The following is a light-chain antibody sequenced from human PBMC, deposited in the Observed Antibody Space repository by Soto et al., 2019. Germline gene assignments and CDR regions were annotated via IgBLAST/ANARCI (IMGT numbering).Light chain of an antibody. CDR3: QQYNNWPPLT. CDR1: QSVSSN. V-gene: IGKV3-15*01. Sequence: EVVMTQSPATLSVSPGERATLSCRASQSVSSNLAWYQQKPGQAPGLLIYGASTRATGIPARFSGSGSGTEFTLTISSLQSEDFAVYYCQQYNNWPPLTFGGGTKVDI. J-gene: IGKJ4*01. CDR2: GAS.